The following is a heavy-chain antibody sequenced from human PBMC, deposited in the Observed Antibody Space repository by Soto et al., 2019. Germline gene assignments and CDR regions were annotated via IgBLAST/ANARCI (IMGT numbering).Heavy chain of an antibody. CDR1: GGTFSSYA. CDR3: ARGGWEFDP. CDR2: IIPIFGTA. V-gene: IGHV1-69*05. D-gene: IGHD1-26*01. Sequence: ASVKVSCKASGGTFSSYAISWVRQAPGQGLEWMGGIIPIFGTANYAQNLQGRVTMTTDTSTSTAYMELRSLRSDDTAVYYCARGGWEFDPWGQGTLVTVSS. J-gene: IGHJ5*02.